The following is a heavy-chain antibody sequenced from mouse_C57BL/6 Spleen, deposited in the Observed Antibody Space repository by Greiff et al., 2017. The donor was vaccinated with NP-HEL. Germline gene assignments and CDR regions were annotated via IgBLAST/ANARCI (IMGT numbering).Heavy chain of an antibody. CDR1: GYTFTSYT. CDR2: INPSSGYT. V-gene: IGHV1-4*01. Sequence: VQLQQSGAELARPGASVKLSCKASGYTFTSYTMHWVKQRPGQGLEWIGYINPSSGYTKYNQKFKDKATSTADKSSSTAYMQLSSLTSEDSAVYYCAREGNYGYDWYFDVWGTGTTVTVSS. J-gene: IGHJ1*03. D-gene: IGHD2-2*01. CDR3: AREGNYGYDWYFDV.